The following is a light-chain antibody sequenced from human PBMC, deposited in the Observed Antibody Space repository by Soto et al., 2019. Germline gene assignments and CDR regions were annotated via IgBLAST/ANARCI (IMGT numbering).Light chain of an antibody. V-gene: IGKV3-20*01. CDR2: GAS. Sequence: DSHSLSSRYLARYQQDAGQAARLLTYGASSRAHGIPDRFSGSGSGTAFTLTIISLENEDFAEYSSEPSGRSLSFGVRTKVDIK. CDR3: EPSGRSLS. CDR1: HSLSSRY. J-gene: IGKJ4*01.